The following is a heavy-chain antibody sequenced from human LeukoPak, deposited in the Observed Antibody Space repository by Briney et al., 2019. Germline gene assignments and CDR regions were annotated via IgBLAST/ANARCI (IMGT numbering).Heavy chain of an antibody. CDR3: AHGYSSSWRRDAFDI. J-gene: IGHJ3*02. CDR2: IRYDGSNK. CDR1: GFTFSSYG. D-gene: IGHD6-13*01. V-gene: IGHV3-30*02. Sequence: GSLRLSCAASGFTFSSYGMHWVRPAPGKGLGWVAFIRYDGSNKYYADSVKGRFTISRDNSKNTLYLQMNSLRAEDTAVYYCAHGYSSSWRRDAFDIWGQGTMVTVSS.